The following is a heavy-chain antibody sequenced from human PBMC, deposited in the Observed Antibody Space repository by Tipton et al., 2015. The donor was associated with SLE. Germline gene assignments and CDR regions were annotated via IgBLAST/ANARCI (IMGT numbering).Heavy chain of an antibody. V-gene: IGHV4-34*01. CDR3: ARGISGYYYYFYMDV. CDR1: GGSFSGYH. D-gene: IGHD6-25*01. CDR2: ITNSGSP. J-gene: IGHJ6*03. Sequence: TLSLTCALSGGSFSGYHWSWMRQSPGKGLEWIGEITNSGSPNYNPSLKSRVTISVDTSKSQLSLKLSSVTAADTAVYYCARGISGYYYYFYMDVWDKGTMVTVSS.